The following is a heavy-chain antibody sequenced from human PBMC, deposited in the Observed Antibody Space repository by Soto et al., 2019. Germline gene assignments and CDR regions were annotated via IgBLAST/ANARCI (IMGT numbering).Heavy chain of an antibody. D-gene: IGHD5-12*01. J-gene: IGHJ6*02. CDR1: GFTFGSYS. CDR3: ARARGYDSFYYYGMDV. CDR2: ISSSSSYI. V-gene: IGHV3-21*01. Sequence: GGSLRLSCAASGFTFGSYSMNWVRQAPGKGLEWVSSISSSSSYIYYADSVKGRFTISRDNAKNSLYLQMNSLRAEDTAVYYCARARGYDSFYYYGMDVWGQGTTVTVSS.